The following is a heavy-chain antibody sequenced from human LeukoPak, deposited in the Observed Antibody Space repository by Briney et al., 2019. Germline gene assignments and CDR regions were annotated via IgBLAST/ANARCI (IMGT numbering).Heavy chain of an antibody. V-gene: IGHV4-38-2*01. Sequence: SETLSLTCAVSGYSNSSAYYWGWIRQPPGKGLEWIASIYHSGSTYYNPSLKSRVTISVDTSKNQFSLKLSSVTAADTAVYYCINYDFWSGYFLWGQGTLVTVSS. CDR3: INYDFWSGYFL. J-gene: IGHJ4*02. CDR2: IYHSGST. D-gene: IGHD3-3*01. CDR1: GYSNSSAYY.